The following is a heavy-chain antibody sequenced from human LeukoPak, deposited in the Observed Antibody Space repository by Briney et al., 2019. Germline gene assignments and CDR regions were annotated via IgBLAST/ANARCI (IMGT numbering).Heavy chain of an antibody. D-gene: IGHD2-15*01. CDR3: ARGRYCSADICSGGDAFDI. V-gene: IGHV4-4*07. J-gene: IGHJ3*02. CDR2: MYSRGST. Sequence: SATLSLTCTVSGGSIGNYYWSWIRQPAGKGLEWIGRMYSRGSTNYNPSLKSRVTMSVDTSKTQFSLNLRSVTAADTAVYYCARGRYCSADICSGGDAFDIWGQGTMVSVSS. CDR1: GGSIGNYY.